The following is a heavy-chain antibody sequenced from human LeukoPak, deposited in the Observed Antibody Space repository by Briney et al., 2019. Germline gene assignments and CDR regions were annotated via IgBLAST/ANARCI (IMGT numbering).Heavy chain of an antibody. CDR1: GFSFSNYW. V-gene: IGHV3-7*01. CDR3: VSAIRGSPIDY. J-gene: IGHJ4*02. D-gene: IGHD3-10*01. Sequence: GGSLRLFCAASGFSFSNYWMGWVRQAPGKGLACVANIKTDGSETYYVDSVKGRFTISRDNAKNSLFLQMNSLRAEDTAIYYCVSAIRGSPIDYWGQGTLVSVPS. CDR2: IKTDGSET.